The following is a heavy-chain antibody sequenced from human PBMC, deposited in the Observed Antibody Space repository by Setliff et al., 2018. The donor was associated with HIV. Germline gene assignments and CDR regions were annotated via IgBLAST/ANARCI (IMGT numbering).Heavy chain of an antibody. Sequence: GGSLRLSCAASGFSFRNYAMSWVRQAPGKGLQRVSAISGRGDSTYYADSVKGRFTVSRDNSKDTMFLQMYSVRAEDTAVYYCAKDGEYYDSSGFSYWGQGTLVTVSS. J-gene: IGHJ4*02. D-gene: IGHD3-22*01. V-gene: IGHV3-23*01. CDR1: GFSFRNYA. CDR3: AKDGEYYDSSGFSY. CDR2: ISGRGDST.